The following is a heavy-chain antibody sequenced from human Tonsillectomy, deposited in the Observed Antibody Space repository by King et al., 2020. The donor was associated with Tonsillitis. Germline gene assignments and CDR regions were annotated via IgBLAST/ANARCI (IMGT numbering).Heavy chain of an antibody. J-gene: IGHJ6*02. CDR1: GFTFSSYW. V-gene: IGHV3-74*01. Sequence: VQLVESGGGLVQPGGSLRLSCAASGFTFSSYWMNWVRQAPGKGLVWVSRINTDGSSTRYADSVKGRFTIYRNNAKNTLYLQMNSLRGEDTAVYYCARDPGGYCTTTSCQSGMAVWGQGTTVTVSS. D-gene: IGHD2-2*01. CDR3: ARDPGGYCTTTSCQSGMAV. CDR2: INTDGSST.